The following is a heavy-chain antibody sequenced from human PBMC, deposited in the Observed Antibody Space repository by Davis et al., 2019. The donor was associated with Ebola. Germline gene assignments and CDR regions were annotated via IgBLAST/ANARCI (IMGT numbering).Heavy chain of an antibody. CDR1: GFTFSSYW. Sequence: GESLKISCAASGFTFSSYWMSWVRQAPGKALEWVANIKQDGSEKYYVDSVKGRFTISRDNAKNSLYLQMNSLRAEDTAVYYCTTTQTMVQGVIITFNDYWGQGTLVTVSS. D-gene: IGHD3-10*01. J-gene: IGHJ4*02. CDR3: TTTQTMVQGVIITFNDY. V-gene: IGHV3-7*01. CDR2: IKQDGSEK.